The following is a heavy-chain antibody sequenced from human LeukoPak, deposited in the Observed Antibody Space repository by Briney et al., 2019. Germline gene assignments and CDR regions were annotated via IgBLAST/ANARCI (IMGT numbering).Heavy chain of an antibody. Sequence: ASVTVSCTASGYTFTSYDINWVRQATGQGLEWMGWMNPNSGNTGYAQKFQGRVTMTRNTSISTAYMELSSLRSEDTAVYYCARHFDDYGDYGGYVGDYWGQGTLVTVSS. D-gene: IGHD4-17*01. CDR1: GYTFTSYD. CDR3: ARHFDDYGDYGGYVGDY. CDR2: MNPNSGNT. V-gene: IGHV1-8*01. J-gene: IGHJ4*02.